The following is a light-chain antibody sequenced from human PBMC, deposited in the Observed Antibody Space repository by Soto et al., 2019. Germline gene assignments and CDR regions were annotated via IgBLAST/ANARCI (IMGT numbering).Light chain of an antibody. CDR3: QQTNSFPLT. CDR2: AAS. V-gene: IGKV1-12*01. J-gene: IGKJ4*01. CDR1: QAISSR. Sequence: DIQMTQSPSSVSASVGDRVIITCRASQAISSRLAWYQQKPGKAPQVLIHAASILQTGVPSRFSGRGAVTDFTLIISSLQPEDVAPYYCQQTNSFPLTFGGGTKLDIK.